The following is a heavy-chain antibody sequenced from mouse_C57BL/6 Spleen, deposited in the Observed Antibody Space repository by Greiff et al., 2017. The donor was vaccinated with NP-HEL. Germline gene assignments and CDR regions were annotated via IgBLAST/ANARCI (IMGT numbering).Heavy chain of an antibody. V-gene: IGHV1-52*01. CDR3: AREAGESLRWYFDV. CDR1: GYTFTSYW. Sequence: QVQLQQPGAELVRPGSSVKLSCKASGYTFTSYWMHWVKQRPIQGLEWIGNIDPSDSETHYNQKFKDKATLTVDKSSSTAYMQLSSLTSEDSAVYYCAREAGESLRWYFDVWGTGTTVTVSS. CDR2: IDPSDSET. J-gene: IGHJ1*03. D-gene: IGHD1-1*01.